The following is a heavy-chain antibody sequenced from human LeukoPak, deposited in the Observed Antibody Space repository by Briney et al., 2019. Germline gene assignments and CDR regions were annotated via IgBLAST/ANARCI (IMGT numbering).Heavy chain of an antibody. Sequence: PGGSLRLSCAASGVTLSRYGMHWVRQAPGRGLEWVAVIWYDGSDKYYADSVKGRFTISRDNSKNTLYLQMNSLRAEDTAVYYCARDGEVSYSCSYYGSYFDYWGQGTLVTVSS. J-gene: IGHJ4*02. CDR3: ARDGEVSYSCSYYGSYFDY. CDR2: IWYDGSDK. CDR1: GVTLSRYG. D-gene: IGHD1-26*01. V-gene: IGHV3-33*01.